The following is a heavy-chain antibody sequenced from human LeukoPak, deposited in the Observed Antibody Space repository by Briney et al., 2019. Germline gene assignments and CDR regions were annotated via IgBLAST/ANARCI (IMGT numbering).Heavy chain of an antibody. Sequence: GGSLRLSCAASGFTFNQYGMSWVRRAPGKGLEWVSSLSWNGGDTRYADSVKDRFTISRDNAKKSLYLQMDSLRAEDTALYYCARRGYPYYYYMDVWGTGTTVTVSS. J-gene: IGHJ6*03. V-gene: IGHV3-20*04. CDR3: ARRGYPYYYYMDV. CDR1: GFTFNQYG. D-gene: IGHD3-16*02. CDR2: LSWNGGDT.